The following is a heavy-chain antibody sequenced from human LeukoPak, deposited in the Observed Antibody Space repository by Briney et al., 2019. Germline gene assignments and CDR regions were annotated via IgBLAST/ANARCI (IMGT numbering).Heavy chain of an antibody. Sequence: PSETLSLTCDVSGGSIGSGGYSWSWIRQPPGKGLEWIGYIYYSGSTYYNPSLKSRVTISVDTSKNQFSLQLSSVTAADKAVYYCARVSILVGGGSCYSCYYYYYYMDVWGKGTTVTVSS. V-gene: IGHV4-30-4*07. J-gene: IGHJ6*03. CDR3: ARVSILVGGGSCYSCYYYYYYMDV. CDR1: GGSIGSGGYS. D-gene: IGHD2-15*01. CDR2: IYYSGST.